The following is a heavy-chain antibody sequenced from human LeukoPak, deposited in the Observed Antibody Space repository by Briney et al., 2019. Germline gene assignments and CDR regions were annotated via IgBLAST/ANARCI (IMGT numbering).Heavy chain of an antibody. D-gene: IGHD6-19*01. J-gene: IGHJ4*02. CDR2: IYYSGST. CDR3: ARVAPVPQWLVGYYFDY. V-gene: IGHV4-59*12. Sequence: SETLSLTCTVSGGSISSYYWSWIRQPPGKGLEWIGYIYYSGSTYYNPSLKSRVTISVDTSKNQFSLKLSSVTAADTAVYYCARVAPVPQWLVGYYFDYWGQGTLVTVSS. CDR1: GGSISSYY.